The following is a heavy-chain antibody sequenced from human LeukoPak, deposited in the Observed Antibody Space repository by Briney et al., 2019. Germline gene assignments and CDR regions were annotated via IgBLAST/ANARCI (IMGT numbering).Heavy chain of an antibody. V-gene: IGHV3-66*01. D-gene: IGHD6-6*01. Sequence: QPGGSPRLSCAASGFTVSNNYMRWVRQAPGKGLEWVSLIYSGGATFYADAVKGRFTISRDGSKNTLYLQMNSLRAEDTAVYYCARDPPAVAANTYGWGQGTLVTVSS. CDR3: ARDPPAVAANTYG. CDR1: GFTVSNNY. CDR2: IYSGGAT. J-gene: IGHJ4*02.